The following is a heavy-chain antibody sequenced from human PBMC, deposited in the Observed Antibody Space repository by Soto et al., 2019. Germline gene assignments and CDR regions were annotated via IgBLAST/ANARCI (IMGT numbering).Heavy chain of an antibody. J-gene: IGHJ3*01. Sequence: QVQLMQSGAEVKKSGASVKVSCKASGYTFINYGIIWVRQAPGQGLEWMGWITDYNGSTKYARKFQGRVTMTTDTSTSTAYMELRRLTSDDTAVYFCARDDFGDLWRSLDVWGQGTVVTVSS. CDR3: ARDDFGDLWRSLDV. CDR2: ITDYNGST. D-gene: IGHD4-17*01. CDR1: GYTFINYG. V-gene: IGHV1-18*04.